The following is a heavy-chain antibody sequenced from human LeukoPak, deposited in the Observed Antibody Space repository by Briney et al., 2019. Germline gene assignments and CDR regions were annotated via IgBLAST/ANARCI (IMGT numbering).Heavy chain of an antibody. CDR2: ISGSGGGT. CDR3: ARDLGQWLVLGGSDY. Sequence: GGSLRLSCAASEFTFTNYAMSWVRQAPGKGLEWVSAISGSGGGTYYADSVKGRFTISRDNAKNSLYLQMNSLRAEDTAVYYCARDLGQWLVLGGSDYWGQGTLVTVSS. J-gene: IGHJ4*02. V-gene: IGHV3-23*01. D-gene: IGHD6-19*01. CDR1: EFTFTNYA.